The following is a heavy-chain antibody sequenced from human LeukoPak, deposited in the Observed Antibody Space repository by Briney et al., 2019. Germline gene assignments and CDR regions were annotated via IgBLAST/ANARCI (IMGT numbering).Heavy chain of an antibody. CDR2: IYYSGST. CDR1: GGSISSYY. V-gene: IGHV4-59*01. Sequence: SETLSLTCTVSGGSISSYYWSWIRQPPGKGLEWIGYIYYSGSTNYNPSLKSRVTISVDTSKNQFSLKLSSVTAADTAVYYCAGGGYDYVFWYFDLWGRGTLVTVSS. D-gene: IGHD5-12*01. CDR3: AGGGYDYVFWYFDL. J-gene: IGHJ2*01.